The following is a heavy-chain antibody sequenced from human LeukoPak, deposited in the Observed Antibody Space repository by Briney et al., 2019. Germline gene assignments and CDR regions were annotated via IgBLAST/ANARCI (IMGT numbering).Heavy chain of an antibody. J-gene: IGHJ4*02. D-gene: IGHD3-22*01. V-gene: IGHV3-7*01. CDR1: GFTFSTYW. CDR2: IKQDGTDK. Sequence: GGSLRLSCAASGFTFSTYWMSWVRQAPGKGLDWVANIKQDGTDKYYVDSVKGRFTISRDNAKNLLYLQMYSLRAEDTAVYYCAREKLDTRGYVDYWGQGTLVTVSS. CDR3: AREKLDTRGYVDY.